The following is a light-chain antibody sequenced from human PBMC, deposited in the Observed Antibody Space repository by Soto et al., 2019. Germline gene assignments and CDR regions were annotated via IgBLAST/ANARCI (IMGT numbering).Light chain of an antibody. CDR2: ETS. CDR1: QSLSSR. V-gene: IGKV1-39*01. J-gene: IGKJ2*02. Sequence: DIQMTQSPSSLSASVGDRVTITCRASQSLSSRLTWYQQKPGEAPKLLIYETSNLQSGVPSRFSGSGSDTDVTLTINSLQSEDFATYYCQQSFSPPCTFGQGTKLEIK. CDR3: QQSFSPPCT.